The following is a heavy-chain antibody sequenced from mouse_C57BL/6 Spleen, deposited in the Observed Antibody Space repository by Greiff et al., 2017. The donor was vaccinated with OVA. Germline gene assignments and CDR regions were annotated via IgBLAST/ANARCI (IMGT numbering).Heavy chain of an antibody. V-gene: IGHV3-6*01. CDR2: ISYDGSN. Sequence: DVQLQESGPGLVKPSQSLSLTCSVSGYSITSGYYWNWIRQFPGNQLEWMGYISYDGSNNYNPSLKNRISITRDTSKNQFFLKLNSVTTEVTATYYCVYDYDEGVVWFADWGQGTLVTVSA. CDR3: VYDYDEGVVWFAD. CDR1: GYSITSGYY. D-gene: IGHD2-4*01. J-gene: IGHJ3*01.